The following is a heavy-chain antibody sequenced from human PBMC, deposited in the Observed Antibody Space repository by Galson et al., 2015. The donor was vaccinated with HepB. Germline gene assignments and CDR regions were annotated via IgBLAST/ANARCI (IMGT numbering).Heavy chain of an antibody. Sequence: SLRLSCAASGFTFSNAWMNWVRQAPGKGLEWVGRIKSKTDGGTTDYAAPVKGRFTISRDDSKNTLYLQMNSLKTEDTAVYYCTTVDEVCSSTSCYAFDYWGQGTLVTVSS. CDR2: IKSKTDGGTT. CDR3: TTVDEVCSSTSCYAFDY. CDR1: GFTFSNAW. D-gene: IGHD2-2*01. V-gene: IGHV3-15*07. J-gene: IGHJ4*02.